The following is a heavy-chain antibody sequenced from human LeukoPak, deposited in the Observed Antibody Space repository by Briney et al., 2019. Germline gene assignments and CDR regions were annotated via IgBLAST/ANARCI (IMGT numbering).Heavy chain of an antibody. CDR1: GFSFRIYW. CDR3: ARNWGSGSFDY. J-gene: IGHJ4*02. CDR2: IRSKGYGGTA. D-gene: IGHD7-27*01. V-gene: IGHV3-49*02. Sequence: GGSLRLSCTVSGFSFRIYWMNWVRQAPGKGLEGISFIRSKGYGGTADYAASVKGRFTMSRDDSKGIAYLQMDSLKTEDTAVYYCARNWGSGSFDYWGQGTLVTVSP.